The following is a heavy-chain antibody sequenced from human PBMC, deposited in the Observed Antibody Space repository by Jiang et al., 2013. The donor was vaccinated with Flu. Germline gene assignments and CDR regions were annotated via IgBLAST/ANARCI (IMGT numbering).Heavy chain of an antibody. V-gene: IGHV3-23*01. J-gene: IGHJ6*04. CDR3: AKTLAMVRGVIVRDYYYYGMDV. CDR2: VIVSGGDT. Sequence: LLESGGGLVQPGGSLKLSCEASGFTFSNYAMTWVRQAPGKGLEWVSSVIVSGGDTYYADSVKGRFTISRDNSKNTLFLQMNSLRAEDSAVYYCAKTLAMVRGVIVRDYYYYGMDVWGKGTTVTVSS. CDR1: GFTFSNYA. D-gene: IGHD3-10*01.